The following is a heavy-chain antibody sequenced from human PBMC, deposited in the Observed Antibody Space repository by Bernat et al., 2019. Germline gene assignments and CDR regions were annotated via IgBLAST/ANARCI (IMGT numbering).Heavy chain of an antibody. Sequence: QVQLQESGPGLVKPSETLSLTCTVSGGSISSYYWSWIRQPPGKGLEWIGYIYYSGSTYYNASLKSRVTISVDTSKNQFSLKLRSVTAADTAVYYCARLGEGTDVRGRSAAAAGPFDYWGQGTLVTVSS. CDR2: IYYSGST. CDR3: ARLGEGTDVRGRSAAAAGPFDY. D-gene: IGHD6-13*01. V-gene: IGHV4-59*08. J-gene: IGHJ4*02. CDR1: GGSISSYY.